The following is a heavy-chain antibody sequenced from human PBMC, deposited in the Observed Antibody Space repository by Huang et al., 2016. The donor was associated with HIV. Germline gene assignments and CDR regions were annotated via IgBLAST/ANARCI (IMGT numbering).Heavy chain of an antibody. D-gene: IGHD4-4*01. Sequence: KPSETLSLTCTVSGGFISSHFWSWIRQPPGKGLEWIGIIYFSVCTNYKPSLERLVSLSVEPSKTQFSLRLNSGTVADTSVYYCAKVETTILTPVWYFDLWGRGALVTVSS. V-gene: IGHV4-59*11. CDR2: IYFSVCT. CDR3: AKVETTILTPVWYFDL. CDR1: GGFISSHF. J-gene: IGHJ2*01.